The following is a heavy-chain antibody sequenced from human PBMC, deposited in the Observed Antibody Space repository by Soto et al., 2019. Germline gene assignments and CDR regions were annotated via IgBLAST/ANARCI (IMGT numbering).Heavy chain of an antibody. V-gene: IGHV3-30-3*01. CDR1: GFTFSSYA. J-gene: IGHJ4*02. CDR3: ARGGLYYYDSSGYYFDY. CDR2: ISYDGSNK. D-gene: IGHD3-22*01. Sequence: QVQLVESGGGVVQPGRSLRLSCAASGFTFSSYAMHWVRQAPGKGLEWVAVISYDGSNKYYADSVKGRFTISRDNSKNTLYLQMNSLRAEDTAVYYCARGGLYYYDSSGYYFDYWGQGTLVTVSS.